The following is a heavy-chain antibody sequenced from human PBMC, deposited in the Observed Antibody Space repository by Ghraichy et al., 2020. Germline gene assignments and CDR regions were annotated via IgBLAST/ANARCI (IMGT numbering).Heavy chain of an antibody. CDR2: ISGDGGNT. Sequence: GGSLRLSCTASGFTFGSYAMTWVRQAPGKGLEWVSGISGDGGNTYYADSVKGRFTISRDNSRNTLFLQMTSLRAEDTAVYYCAKAWGYCVGGPCPPYNWFDPWGQGTLVTVSS. CDR3: AKAWGYCVGGPCPPYNWFDP. CDR1: GFTFGSYA. J-gene: IGHJ5*02. V-gene: IGHV3-23*01. D-gene: IGHD2-21*01.